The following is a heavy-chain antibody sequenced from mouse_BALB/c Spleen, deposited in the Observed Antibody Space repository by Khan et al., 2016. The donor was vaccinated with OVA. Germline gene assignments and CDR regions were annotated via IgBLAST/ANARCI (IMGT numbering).Heavy chain of an antibody. CDR2: INPHFGET. Sequence: VRLQQSGPELVKPVASVKISCKASDSSFTGFFLNRVMHSHGKSLEWIGRINPHFGETFYNQKFKGKATLTVDESSSTAHMELRSLASEDSAVDYCARIYGSDCDYWGQGTTLTVSS. CDR1: DSSFTGFF. J-gene: IGHJ2*01. CDR3: ARIYGSDCDY. V-gene: IGHV1-20*02. D-gene: IGHD1-1*01.